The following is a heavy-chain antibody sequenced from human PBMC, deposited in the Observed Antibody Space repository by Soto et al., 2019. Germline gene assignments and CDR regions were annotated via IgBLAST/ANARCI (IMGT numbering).Heavy chain of an antibody. CDR2: IYYSGST. J-gene: IGHJ4*02. CDR3: ARELNGYSYGPGEVY. CDR1: GDSISSGDYY. V-gene: IGHV4-30-4*01. Sequence: QVQLQEWGPGLVKPSQTLSLTCTVSGDSISSGDYYWNWIRQTPGKGLEWIGYIYYSGSTYYNPSLKSRVTISVDTSKNQFSLTLSSVTAADTAVYYCARELNGYSYGPGEVYWGQGTLVTVSS. D-gene: IGHD5-18*01.